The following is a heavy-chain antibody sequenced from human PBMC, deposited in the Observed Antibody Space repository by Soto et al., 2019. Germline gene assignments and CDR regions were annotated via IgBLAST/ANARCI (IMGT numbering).Heavy chain of an antibody. V-gene: IGHV4-59*01. J-gene: IGHJ6*03. Sequence: SETLSLTCTVSGGSISSYYWSWIRQPPGKGLEWIGYVYYSGSTNYNPSLKSRVTISVDTSKNQFSLKLSSVTAADTAVYYCARGRRVAATQSAYYYYYYYMDVWGKGTTVTVSS. D-gene: IGHD2-15*01. CDR2: VYYSGST. CDR1: GGSISSYY. CDR3: ARGRRVAATQSAYYYYYYYMDV.